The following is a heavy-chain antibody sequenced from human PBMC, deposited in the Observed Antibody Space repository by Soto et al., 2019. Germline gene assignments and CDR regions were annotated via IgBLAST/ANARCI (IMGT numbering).Heavy chain of an antibody. CDR1: GYTFTSYA. D-gene: IGHD2-15*01. CDR2: INAGNGNT. Sequence: QVQLVQSGAEVKKPGASVKVSCKASGYTFTSYAMHWVRQAPGQRLEWMGWINAGNGNTKYSQKFQGRVTITRDTSASTAYMELSSLRSEDTAVYYCARGQSGGSYDDYFDYWGQGTLVTVSS. CDR3: ARGQSGGSYDDYFDY. J-gene: IGHJ4*02. V-gene: IGHV1-3*01.